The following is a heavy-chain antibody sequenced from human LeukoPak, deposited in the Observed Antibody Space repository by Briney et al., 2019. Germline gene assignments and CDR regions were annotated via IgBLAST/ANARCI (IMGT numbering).Heavy chain of an antibody. CDR1: GFTISSYW. Sequence: GGTLSLYCAASGFTISSYWMSWVRQAPGQGLEGVANIKQDGREKYYVDSVKGRFTISRDNAKNSLYLQMNRLRAEDTAVYYCASLYSSSWYYFDYWGQGTLVTVSS. V-gene: IGHV3-7*01. CDR2: IKQDGREK. D-gene: IGHD6-13*01. CDR3: ASLYSSSWYYFDY. J-gene: IGHJ4*02.